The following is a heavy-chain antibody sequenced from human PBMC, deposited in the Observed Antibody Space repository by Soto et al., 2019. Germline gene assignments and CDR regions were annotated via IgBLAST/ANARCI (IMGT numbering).Heavy chain of an antibody. D-gene: IGHD3-22*01. V-gene: IGHV3-23*01. CDR2: ISGSGGST. Sequence: GGSLRLSCAASGFTFSSYAMSWVRQAPGKGLEWVSAISGSGGSTYYADSVKGRFTISRDNSKNTLYLQMNSLRAEDTAVYYCAGYYYDSSGYYYFDYWGQGTLVTVSS. CDR1: GFTFSSYA. CDR3: AGYYYDSSGYYYFDY. J-gene: IGHJ4*02.